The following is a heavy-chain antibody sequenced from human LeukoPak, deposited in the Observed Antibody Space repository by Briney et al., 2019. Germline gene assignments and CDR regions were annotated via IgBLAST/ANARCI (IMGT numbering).Heavy chain of an antibody. V-gene: IGHV3-48*01. J-gene: IGHJ6*03. D-gene: IGHD1-7*01. CDR2: ISSSSSTI. CDR3: ASNTGTATSNYYYMDV. Sequence: PGGSLRLSCAASGFTFSTYWMSWVRQAPGKGLEWVSYISSSSSTIYYADSVKGRFTISRDNAKNSLYLQMNSLRAEDTAVYYCASNTGTATSNYYYMDVWGKGTTVTVSS. CDR1: GFTFSTYW.